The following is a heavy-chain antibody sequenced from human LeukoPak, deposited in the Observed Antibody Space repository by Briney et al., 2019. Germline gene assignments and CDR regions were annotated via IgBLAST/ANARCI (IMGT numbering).Heavy chain of an antibody. Sequence: SETLSLTCAVYGGSFSGYYWSWIRQPPGKGLEWIGYISYTGSTNYNPSLKSRVTISVDTSKNQFSLKLNSVTAADTAVYYCARDLSSGYCDYWGQGTLVTVSS. CDR2: ISYTGST. J-gene: IGHJ4*02. CDR3: ARDLSSGYCDY. D-gene: IGHD3-22*01. V-gene: IGHV4-59*01. CDR1: GGSFSGYY.